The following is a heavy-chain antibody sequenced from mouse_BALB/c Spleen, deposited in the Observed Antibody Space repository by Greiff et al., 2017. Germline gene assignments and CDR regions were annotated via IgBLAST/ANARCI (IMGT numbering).Heavy chain of an antibody. J-gene: IGHJ4*01. CDR2: IRNKANGYST. CDR1: GFTFTDYY. D-gene: IGHD2-10*02. V-gene: IGHV7-3*02. Sequence: EVKLVESGGGLVQPGGSLRLSCATSGFTFTDYYMSWVRQPPGKALEWLGFIRNKANGYSTEYSASVKGRFTISRDNSQSILYLQMNTLRAEDSATYYCARDKALVWYYGAMDYWGQGTSVTVSS. CDR3: ARDKALVWYYGAMDY.